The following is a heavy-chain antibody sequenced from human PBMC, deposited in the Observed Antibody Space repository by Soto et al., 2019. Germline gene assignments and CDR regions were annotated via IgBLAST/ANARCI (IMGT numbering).Heavy chain of an antibody. CDR2: ISGSGGST. V-gene: IGHV3-23*01. CDR1: GFTFSSYA. D-gene: IGHD1-26*01. CDR3: AKVFGRLPNWELQDYY. Sequence: AGGSLRHSCGASGFTFSSYAMSWGRQAPGKGLEWVSAISGSGGSTYYADSVKGRFTISRDNSKNTLYLQMNSLRAEDTAVYYCAKVFGRLPNWELQDYYWGQGTXVTVSS. J-gene: IGHJ4*02.